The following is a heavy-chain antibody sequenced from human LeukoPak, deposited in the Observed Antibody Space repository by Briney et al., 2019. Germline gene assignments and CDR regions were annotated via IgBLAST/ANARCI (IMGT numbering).Heavy chain of an antibody. CDR2: IFNDGSNV. D-gene: IGHD3-10*01. CDR3: AKGGYGAGTYFKLEALDF. J-gene: IGHJ3*01. Sequence: GGSLRLSCAASGFTFRNFAMHWVRQAPGKGLQWVAVIFNDGSNVQYVDSVKGRFTISRDNSKNALYLQMNSLRAEDTALYYCAKGGYGAGTYFKLEALDFWGQGTMVTVSS. V-gene: IGHV3-30*18. CDR1: GFTFRNFA.